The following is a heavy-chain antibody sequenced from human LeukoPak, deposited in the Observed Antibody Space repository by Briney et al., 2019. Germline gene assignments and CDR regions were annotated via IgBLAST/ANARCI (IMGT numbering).Heavy chain of an antibody. V-gene: IGHV3-7*01. Sequence: PGGSLRLSCAASGFTFSSYWMSWVRQAPGKGLEWVANIKQDGSEKYYVDSVKGRFTISRDNAKNSLYPQMNSLRAEDTAVYYCARVSITMIVGFDYWGPGTLVTVSS. CDR2: IKQDGSEK. CDR1: GFTFSSYW. J-gene: IGHJ4*02. CDR3: ARVSITMIVGFDY. D-gene: IGHD3-22*01.